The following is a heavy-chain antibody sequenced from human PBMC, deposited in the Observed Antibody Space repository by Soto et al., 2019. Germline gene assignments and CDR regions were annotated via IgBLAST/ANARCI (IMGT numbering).Heavy chain of an antibody. CDR1: GFTFSSYS. V-gene: IGHV3-21*01. D-gene: IGHD6-19*01. J-gene: IGHJ6*02. CDR2: ISSSSSYI. Sequence: EVQLVESGGGLVKPGGSLRLSCAASGFTFSSYSMNWVRKAPGKGLEWVSSISSSSSYIYYADSVKGRFTISRDNAKNSLYLQMNSLRAEDTAVYYCARVPVAGWGNYGMDVWGQGTTVTVSS. CDR3: ARVPVAGWGNYGMDV.